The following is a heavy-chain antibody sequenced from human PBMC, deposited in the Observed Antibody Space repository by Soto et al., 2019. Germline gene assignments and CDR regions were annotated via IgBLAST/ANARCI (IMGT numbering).Heavy chain of an antibody. CDR1: GFTFSSYA. V-gene: IGHV3-23*01. D-gene: IGHD6-13*01. CDR2: ISGSGGST. CDR3: AKLLTLYSSSWAY. J-gene: IGHJ4*02. Sequence: GGSLRLSFAAPGFTFSSYAMSWVRQAPGKGLEWVSAISGSGGSTYYADSVKGRFTISRDNSKNTLYLQMNSLRAEDTAVYYCAKLLTLYSSSWAYWGQGTLVTVSS.